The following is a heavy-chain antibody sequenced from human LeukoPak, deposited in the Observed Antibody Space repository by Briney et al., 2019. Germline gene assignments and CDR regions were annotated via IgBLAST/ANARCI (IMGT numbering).Heavy chain of an antibody. CDR1: GGTFSSYA. Sequence: ASVKVSCKASGGTFSSYAISWVRQAPGQGLEWMGGIIPIVGTANYAQKFQGRVTITADESTSTAYMELSSLRSEDTAVYYCARKGAYYYDSSGYYPLDYWGQGTLVTVSS. CDR3: ARKGAYYYDSSGYYPLDY. J-gene: IGHJ4*02. V-gene: IGHV1-69*13. CDR2: IIPIVGTA. D-gene: IGHD3-22*01.